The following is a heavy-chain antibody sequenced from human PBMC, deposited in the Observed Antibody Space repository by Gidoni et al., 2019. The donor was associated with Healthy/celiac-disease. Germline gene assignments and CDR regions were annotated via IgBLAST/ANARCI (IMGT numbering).Heavy chain of an antibody. CDR3: ARDVTAIQWCSGGSCSTLFDY. CDR2: INPSGGST. J-gene: IGHJ4*02. Sequence: QVQLVQSGAEVKKPGASVKVSCKASGYTFTSYYMPWVRQAPGQGLEWMGIINPSGGSTSYAQKFQGRVTMTRDTSTSTVYMELSSLRSEDTAVYYCARDVTAIQWCSGGSCSTLFDYWGQGTLVTVSS. V-gene: IGHV1-46*03. CDR1: GYTFTSYY. D-gene: IGHD2-15*01.